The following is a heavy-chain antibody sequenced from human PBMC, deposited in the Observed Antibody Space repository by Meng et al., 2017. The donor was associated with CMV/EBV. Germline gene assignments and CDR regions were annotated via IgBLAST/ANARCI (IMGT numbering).Heavy chain of an antibody. D-gene: IGHD3-16*02. CDR3: ARVYYDYVWGSYRPFDY. J-gene: IGHJ4*02. V-gene: IGHV3-48*03. CDR2: ISSSGSTI. Sequence: RGSLRLSCAASGFTFSSYEMNWVRQAPGKGLEWVSYISSSGSTIYYADSVKGRFTISRDNAKNSLYLQMNSLRAEDTAVYYCARVYYDYVWGSYRPFDYWGQGTLVTVSS. CDR1: GFTFSSYE.